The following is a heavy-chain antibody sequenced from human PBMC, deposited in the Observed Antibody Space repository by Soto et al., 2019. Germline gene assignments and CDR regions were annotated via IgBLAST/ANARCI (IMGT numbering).Heavy chain of an antibody. CDR2: IYYSGST. V-gene: IGHV4-31*03. J-gene: IGHJ3*02. Sequence: PSETLSLTCTVSGGPISSGGYYWSWIRQHPGKGLEWIGYIYYSGSTYYNPSLKSRVTISVDTSKNQFSLKLSSVTAADTAVYYCARVSDDFWSGSHSHGFDIXGQGTMVTV. D-gene: IGHD3-3*01. CDR1: GGPISSGGYY. CDR3: ARVSDDFWSGSHSHGFDI.